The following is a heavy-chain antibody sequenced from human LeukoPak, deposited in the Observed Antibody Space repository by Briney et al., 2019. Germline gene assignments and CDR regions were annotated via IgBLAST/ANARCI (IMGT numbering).Heavy chain of an antibody. CDR1: GGTFSSYA. CDR2: IIPIFGTA. Sequence: SVKVSCKASGGTFSSYAISWVRQAPGQGLEWMGGIIPIFGTANYAQKFQGRVTMTRDTSTSTVYMELSSLRSEDTAVYYCARDGAFGGVIVNFDYWGQGTLVTVSS. J-gene: IGHJ4*02. D-gene: IGHD3-16*02. CDR3: ARDGAFGGVIVNFDY. V-gene: IGHV1-69*05.